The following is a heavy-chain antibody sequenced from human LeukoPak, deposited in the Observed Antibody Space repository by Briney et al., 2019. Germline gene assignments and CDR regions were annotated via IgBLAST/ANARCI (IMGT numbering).Heavy chain of an antibody. D-gene: IGHD3-22*01. J-gene: IGHJ5*02. CDR2: ISYDGSNK. V-gene: IGHV3-30*04. CDR3: ARVRLSGYLNWFDP. CDR1: RFTFSSYA. Sequence: GGSLRLSCAASRFTFSSYAMHWVRQAPGKGLEWVAVISYDGSNKYYADSVKGQFTISRDNAKNSLYLQMNSLRAEDTAVYHCARVRLSGYLNWFDPWGQGTLVTVSS.